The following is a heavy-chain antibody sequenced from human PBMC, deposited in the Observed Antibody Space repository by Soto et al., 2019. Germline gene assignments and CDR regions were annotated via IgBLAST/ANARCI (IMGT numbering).Heavy chain of an antibody. CDR1: GGTFSSYT. CDR3: AIRIRNYYYGMDV. CDR2: IIPILGIA. D-gene: IGHD2-21*01. V-gene: IGHV1-69*02. Sequence: SVKVSCKASGGTFSSYTISWVRQAPGQGLEWMGRIIPILGIANYAQKFQGRVTITADKSTSTAYMELSSLRSEDTAVYYCAIRIRNYYYGMDVWGQGTTVTVSS. J-gene: IGHJ6*02.